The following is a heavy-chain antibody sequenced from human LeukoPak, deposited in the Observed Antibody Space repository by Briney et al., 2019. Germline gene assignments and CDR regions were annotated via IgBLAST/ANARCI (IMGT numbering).Heavy chain of an antibody. CDR1: GFTFNSYG. CDR3: ARDRAAAAPENWFDP. Sequence: PGGSLRLSCAASGFTFNSYGLHWVRQAPGKGLEWVAFIRYDGSNKYYADFVKGRFTISRDNSKNTLYLQMNSLRAEDTAVYYCARDRAAAAPENWFDPWGQGTLVTVSS. J-gene: IGHJ5*02. D-gene: IGHD6-13*01. CDR2: IRYDGSNK. V-gene: IGHV3-30*02.